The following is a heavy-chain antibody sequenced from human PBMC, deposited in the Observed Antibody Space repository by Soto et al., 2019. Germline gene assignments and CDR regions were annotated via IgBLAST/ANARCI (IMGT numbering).Heavy chain of an antibody. V-gene: IGHV1-18*01. Sequence: GASVKVSCKASGYTFSNYGIHWVRQAPGQRLEWMGLINAGNGNTNYAQKLQGRVTMTTDTSTSTAYMELRSLRSDDTAVYYCARDLMVRGVIITWPDYYYYYGMDVWGQGTTVTVSS. CDR3: ARDLMVRGVIITWPDYYYYYGMDV. CDR2: INAGNGNT. D-gene: IGHD3-10*01. CDR1: GYTFSNYG. J-gene: IGHJ6*02.